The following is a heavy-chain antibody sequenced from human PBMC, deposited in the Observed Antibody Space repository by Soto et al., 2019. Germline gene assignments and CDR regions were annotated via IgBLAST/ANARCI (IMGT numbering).Heavy chain of an antibody. V-gene: IGHV4-39*01. D-gene: IGHD1-20*01. Sequence: QLQLQESGPGLVKSSETLSLTCSVSGASVSSSHYWGWIRQPPGKGLEWIGSVSYSGSPYYSPSFKSQITFSVDTSNNQFSLRVRSVTATDTAVYFCARHYNTGAFFDYWGQGKLVTVSS. CDR1: GASVSSSHY. J-gene: IGHJ4*02. CDR3: ARHYNTGAFFDY. CDR2: VSYSGSP.